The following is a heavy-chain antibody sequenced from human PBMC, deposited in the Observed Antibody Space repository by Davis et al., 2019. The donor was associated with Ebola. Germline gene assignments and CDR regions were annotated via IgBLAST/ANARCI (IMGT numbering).Heavy chain of an antibody. CDR1: GFTLSTYGI. Sequence: LRLSCAASGFTLSTYGITWVRQPPGKALEWLALIDWDDDKYYSTSLKTRLTISKDTSKNQVVLTMTNMDPVDTATYYCARLAIAAENGYFDYWGQGTLVTVSS. CDR3: ARLAIAAENGYFDY. J-gene: IGHJ4*02. CDR2: IDWDDDK. V-gene: IGHV2-70*20. D-gene: IGHD6-13*01.